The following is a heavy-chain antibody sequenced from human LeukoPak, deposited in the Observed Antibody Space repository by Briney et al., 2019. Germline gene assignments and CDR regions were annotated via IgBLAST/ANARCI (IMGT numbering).Heavy chain of an antibody. V-gene: IGHV2-5*02. CDR3: AHSPGPHTAMAHFDY. CDR1: GFSLSTSGVG. CDR2: IYWDDDK. D-gene: IGHD5-18*01. Sequence: KSGPTLVKPTQTLTLTCTFSGFSLSTSGVGVGWIRQPPGKALEWLALIYWDDDKRYSPSLKSRLTITKDTSKNQVVLTMTNMGPVDTATYYCAHSPGPHTAMAHFDYWGQGTLVTVSS. J-gene: IGHJ4*02.